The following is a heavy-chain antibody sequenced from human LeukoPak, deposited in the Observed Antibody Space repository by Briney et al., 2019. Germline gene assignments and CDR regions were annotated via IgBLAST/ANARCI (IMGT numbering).Heavy chain of an antibody. CDR1: GYTFTSYG. Sequence: ASVKVSCKASGYTFTSYGISWVRQAPGQGLEWMGWISAYNGNTNYAQKLQGRVTMTTDTSTSTAYMELRSLRSDDTAVYYCARDTTGNMITFGGVIVPYYFDYWGQGTLATVSS. CDR3: ARDTTGNMITFGGVIVPYYFDY. CDR2: ISAYNGNT. D-gene: IGHD3-16*02. J-gene: IGHJ4*02. V-gene: IGHV1-18*01.